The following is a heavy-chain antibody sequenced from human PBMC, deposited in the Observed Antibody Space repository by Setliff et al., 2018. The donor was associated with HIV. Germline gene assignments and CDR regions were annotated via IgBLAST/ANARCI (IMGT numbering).Heavy chain of an antibody. CDR2: IYSSGST. Sequence: KPSETLSLTCTVSGGAISTYYWTWIRQPPGKGLEWIGYIYSSGSTHQNPSLKSRVTMSVDTSKNQFSLKLIPVTAADTAVYYCARSEDYYDSSGDAFEIWGQGTMVTVSS. J-gene: IGHJ3*02. CDR1: GGAISTYY. CDR3: ARSEDYYDSSGDAFEI. D-gene: IGHD3-22*01. V-gene: IGHV4-4*09.